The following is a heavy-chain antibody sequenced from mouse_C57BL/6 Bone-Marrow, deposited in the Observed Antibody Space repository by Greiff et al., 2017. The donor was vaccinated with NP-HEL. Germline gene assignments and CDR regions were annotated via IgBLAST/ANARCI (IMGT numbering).Heavy chain of an antibody. CDR3: AREVLTVYYAMDY. D-gene: IGHD4-1*01. V-gene: IGHV1-55*01. CDR1: GYTFTSYW. CDR2: IYPGSGST. Sequence: QVQLQQPGAELVKPGASVKMSCKASGYTFTSYWITWVKQRPGQGLEWIGDIYPGSGSTNYNEKFKSKATLTVDTSSSTAYMQLSSLTSEDSAVYYCAREVLTVYYAMDYWGQGTSVTVSS. J-gene: IGHJ4*01.